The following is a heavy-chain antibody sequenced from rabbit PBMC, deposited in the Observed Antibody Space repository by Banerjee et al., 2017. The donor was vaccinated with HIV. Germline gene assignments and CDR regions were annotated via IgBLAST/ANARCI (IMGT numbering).Heavy chain of an antibody. Sequence: QSLEESGGDLVKPGASLTLTCTASGFSFSSSYYVCWVRQAPGKGLEWIACIYAGNSGSTYYASWVNGRFTISKTSSTTVTLQMTSLTAADTATYFCARDINTYGSVGYAYASLPFNLWGQGTLVTVS. V-gene: IGHV1S40*01. D-gene: IGHD6-1*01. J-gene: IGHJ4*01. CDR1: GFSFSSSYY. CDR3: ARDINTYGSVGYAYASLPFNL. CDR2: IYAGNSGST.